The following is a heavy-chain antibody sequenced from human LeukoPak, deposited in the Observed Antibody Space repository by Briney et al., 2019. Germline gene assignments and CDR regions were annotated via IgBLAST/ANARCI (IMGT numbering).Heavy chain of an antibody. CDR3: ARSSASGWSY. J-gene: IGHJ4*02. D-gene: IGHD6-19*01. CDR2: IYGGDNT. V-gene: IGHV3-53*01. Sequence: PGGSLRLSCAASGFSVRTTYMTWVRQAPGKGPEWVSVIYGGDNTDYADSVKGRFTISRDNAKNSLYLQMNSLRAEDTAVYYCARSSASGWSYWGQGTLVTVSS. CDR1: GFSVRTTY.